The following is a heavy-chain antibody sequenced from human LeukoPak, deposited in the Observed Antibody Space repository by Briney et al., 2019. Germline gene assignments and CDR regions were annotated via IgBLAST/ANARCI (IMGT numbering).Heavy chain of an antibody. Sequence: GGSLRLSCAASGFTFSTYAMSWVRQAPEKGLEWVSGLSSSGGRTYYADSVKGRFTSTRDNSKNTLYLQMNSLRAEDTAVYYCAKGDLDYYDSSGYGYFDYWGPGTLVTVSS. V-gene: IGHV3-23*01. CDR1: GFTFSTYA. J-gene: IGHJ4*02. D-gene: IGHD3-22*01. CDR3: AKGDLDYYDSSGYGYFDY. CDR2: LSSSGGRT.